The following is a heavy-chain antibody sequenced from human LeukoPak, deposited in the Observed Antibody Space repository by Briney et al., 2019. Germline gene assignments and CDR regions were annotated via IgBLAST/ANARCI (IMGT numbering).Heavy chain of an antibody. J-gene: IGHJ4*02. CDR1: GYPFNNYW. D-gene: IGHD6-19*01. CDR2: LYPDDSDV. CDR3: AKLTTGWSFDF. Sequence: LGESLNISCKGSGYPFNNYWIGWVRQMPGKGLEWMGTLYPDDSDVRYSPSFQGQVTMSADKSITTAYLQWSSLKASDTALYYCAKLTTGWSFDFWGQGTLVTVSS. V-gene: IGHV5-51*01.